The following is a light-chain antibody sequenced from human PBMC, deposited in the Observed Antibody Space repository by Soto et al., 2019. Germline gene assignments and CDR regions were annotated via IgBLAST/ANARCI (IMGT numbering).Light chain of an antibody. CDR2: GAS. V-gene: IGKV3-20*01. Sequence: EVVVTQSPATVSLSHGERATLSCRASQSVSSSYLAWYQQKPGQAPRLLIYGASSRAAGIPDRFSGSGSGTDFTLTIIRLESEDFAVYYCQQYGNSIPITFGQGTRLEI. J-gene: IGKJ5*01. CDR3: QQYGNSIPIT. CDR1: QSVSSSY.